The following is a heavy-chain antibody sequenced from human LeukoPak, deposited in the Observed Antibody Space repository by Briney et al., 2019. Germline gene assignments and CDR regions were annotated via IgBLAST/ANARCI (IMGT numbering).Heavy chain of an antibody. CDR1: GYTFTSYG. J-gene: IGHJ4*02. V-gene: IGHV1-18*01. Sequence: ASVKVTCKASGYTFTSYGISWVRQAPGQGLEWMGWISTYNGNTNYAQKLQGRVTMTTDTSTTTAYMELRSLTSDDTAVYYCARDPTTQTFDYWGQGTLVTVSS. D-gene: IGHD4-11*01. CDR3: ARDPTTQTFDY. CDR2: ISTYNGNT.